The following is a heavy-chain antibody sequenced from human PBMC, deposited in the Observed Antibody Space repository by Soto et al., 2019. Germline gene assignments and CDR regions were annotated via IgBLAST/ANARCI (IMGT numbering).Heavy chain of an antibody. CDR2: ISGGSANT. Sequence: EVQLLESGGGLVQPGGSLRLSCAASGFSFGNYAMTWVRQAPGKGLEWVSAISGGSANTFFADSVKGRFTISRDNSKSTLYLQMNSLRVEDPAIYYCAKASSISWGVFDYWGQGALITVSS. J-gene: IGHJ4*02. CDR3: AKASSISWGVFDY. D-gene: IGHD6-13*01. V-gene: IGHV3-23*01. CDR1: GFSFGNYA.